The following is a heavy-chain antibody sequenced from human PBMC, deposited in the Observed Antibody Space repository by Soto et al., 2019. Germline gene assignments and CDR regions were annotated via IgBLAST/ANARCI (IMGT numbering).Heavy chain of an antibody. CDR1: GFTFSTYA. V-gene: IGHV3-23*01. J-gene: IGHJ6*02. D-gene: IGHD3-22*01. CDR3: VRGDSGGSASPASHYYSGVDV. CDR2: LSTSGDIT. Sequence: EVQLLESGGRLVQPGGSLRLSCAASGFTFSTYAMSWVRQAPGKGLEWVSSLSTSGDITYYAASVKGRFTISRDNSKNTLFMQLSSLRAEDTAVYSGVRGDSGGSASPASHYYSGVDVWGQGTTVTVSS.